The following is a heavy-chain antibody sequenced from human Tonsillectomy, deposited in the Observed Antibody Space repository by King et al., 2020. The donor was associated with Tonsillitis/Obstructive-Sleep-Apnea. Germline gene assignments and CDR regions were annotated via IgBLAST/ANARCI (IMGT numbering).Heavy chain of an antibody. CDR1: GGSFSGHF. J-gene: IGHJ4*02. Sequence: VQLQQWGAGLLKPSETLSLTCAVYGGSFSGHFWSWIRQPPGKGLEWIGEINHSGSTNYNPYLKSRLTVSVDTTKKRVSLNLNSVTAADTAVYFCARGRFHSGWYFDSWGQGTLVTVPS. V-gene: IGHV4-34*01. CDR3: ARGRFHSGWYFDS. D-gene: IGHD6-19*01. CDR2: INHSGST.